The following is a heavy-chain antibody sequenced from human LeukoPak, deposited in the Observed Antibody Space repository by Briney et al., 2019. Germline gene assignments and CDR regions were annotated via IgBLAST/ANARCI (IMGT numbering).Heavy chain of an antibody. V-gene: IGHV3-30-3*01. Sequence: PGGSLRLSCAASGFTFSSYAMHWVRQAPGKGLQWVAFISYDGNNIHYADSVKGRFTISRDNAKNTLYLQMNSLRDEDTAVYYCARDVSYGYDYWGQGTLVTVSS. D-gene: IGHD5-18*01. CDR2: ISYDGNNI. CDR1: GFTFSSYA. J-gene: IGHJ4*02. CDR3: ARDVSYGYDY.